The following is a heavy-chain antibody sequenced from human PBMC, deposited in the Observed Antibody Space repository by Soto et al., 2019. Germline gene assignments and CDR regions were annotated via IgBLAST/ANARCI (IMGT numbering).Heavy chain of an antibody. CDR3: VNDFGDYKFDY. J-gene: IGHJ4*02. CDR2: IWGDGSRH. D-gene: IGHD4-17*01. Sequence: LRLSCEASGFTFRSFTMHWVRQAPGKGLEWVAAIWGDGSRHYYADSVKGRFTVSRDNSKNTVYLQMNSPRAEDTAVYYCVNDFGDYKFDYWGQGTLVTVSS. CDR1: GFTFRSFT. V-gene: IGHV3-33*06.